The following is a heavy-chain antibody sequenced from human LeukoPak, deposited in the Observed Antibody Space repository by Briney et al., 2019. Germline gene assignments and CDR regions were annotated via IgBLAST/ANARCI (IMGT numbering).Heavy chain of an antibody. Sequence: GGSLRLPCAPSGFTYSRYDIHWARQAPGKGLEWVAVISNDGSKKYYVDSVKGRFTISRDNSKNTLYLQMDSLGTEDTAVYYCARGRSTVVGPELDYCGQGTLVTVSS. D-gene: IGHD4-23*01. CDR1: GFTYSRYD. J-gene: IGHJ4*02. V-gene: IGHV3-30*03. CDR3: ARGRSTVVGPELDY. CDR2: ISNDGSKK.